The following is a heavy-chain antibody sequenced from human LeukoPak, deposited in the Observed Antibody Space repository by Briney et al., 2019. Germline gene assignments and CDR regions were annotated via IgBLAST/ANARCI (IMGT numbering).Heavy chain of an antibody. Sequence: SETLSLTCTVSGGSISSYYWSWIRQPPGKGLEWIAYISDIGSINYNPSLKSRVTISVDTSKNQFSLKLSSVTAADTAVYYCARGWRGNSSDFDYWGQGTLVTVSS. CDR2: ISDIGSI. CDR1: GGSISSYY. CDR3: ARGWRGNSSDFDY. D-gene: IGHD1-1*01. V-gene: IGHV4-59*12. J-gene: IGHJ4*02.